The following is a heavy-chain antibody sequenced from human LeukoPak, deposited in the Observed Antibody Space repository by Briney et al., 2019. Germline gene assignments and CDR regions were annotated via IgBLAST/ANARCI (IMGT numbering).Heavy chain of an antibody. Sequence: GGSLRLSCAASGNTLSSYEMIWVRQAPGKGLEWVGYIGIVGTTISYADSVKGRFTVSRDNAKNSLYLQLNSLRAEDTAVYYCVTVRWLQPDDWGQGTLVTVSS. CDR3: VTVRWLQPDD. V-gene: IGHV3-48*03. J-gene: IGHJ4*02. D-gene: IGHD5-24*01. CDR2: IGIVGTTI. CDR1: GNTLSSYE.